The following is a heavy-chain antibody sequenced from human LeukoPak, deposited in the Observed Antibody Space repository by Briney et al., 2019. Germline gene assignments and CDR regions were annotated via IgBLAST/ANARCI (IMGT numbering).Heavy chain of an antibody. V-gene: IGHV3-30*02. CDR1: GFTFSSYG. J-gene: IGHJ4*02. CDR3: ARDLAWFTSTSGY. CDR2: IRYDGSNK. D-gene: IGHD2-2*01. Sequence: GGSLRLSCAASGFTFSSYGMHWVRQAPGKGLEWVAFIRYDGSNKYYADSVKGRFTISRDNSKNTLYLQMTSLRAEDTAVYYCARDLAWFTSTSGYWGQGILVTVSS.